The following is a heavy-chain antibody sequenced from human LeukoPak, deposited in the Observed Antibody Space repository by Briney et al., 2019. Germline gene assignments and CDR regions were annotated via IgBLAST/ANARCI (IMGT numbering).Heavy chain of an antibody. Sequence: PSETLSLTCTVSGGSISNYYWSWIRQPPGKGLEWIGYIYYSGNTNYNPSLKSRVTISVDTSNNQFSLKLNSVTAADTAVYYCARVRYCSTNRCYDREFDNWGQGTLVTVSS. V-gene: IGHV4-59*12. D-gene: IGHD2-2*01. CDR1: GGSISNYY. CDR2: IYYSGNT. J-gene: IGHJ4*02. CDR3: ARVRYCSTNRCYDREFDN.